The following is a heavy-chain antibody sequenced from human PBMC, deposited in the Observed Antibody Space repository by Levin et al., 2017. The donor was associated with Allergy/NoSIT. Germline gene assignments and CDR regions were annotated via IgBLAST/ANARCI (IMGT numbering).Heavy chain of an antibody. D-gene: IGHD1-26*01. Sequence: QPGGSLRLSCAASGFTFSSYAMSWVRQAPGKGLEWVSVISGSGHYTYYADSVKGRFTVSRDNSKNTLYLQMNSLRAEDTAIYYCAKAFGVGALHDAFDTWGQGTMVTVSS. CDR1: GFTFSSYA. J-gene: IGHJ3*02. CDR2: ISGSGHYT. V-gene: IGHV3-23*01. CDR3: AKAFGVGALHDAFDT.